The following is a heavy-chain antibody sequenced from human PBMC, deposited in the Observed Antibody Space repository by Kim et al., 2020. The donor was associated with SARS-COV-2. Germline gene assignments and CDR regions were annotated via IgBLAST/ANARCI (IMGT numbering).Heavy chain of an antibody. CDR3: VRDRCGGAFVL. CDR2: ITKTNSTI. V-gene: IGHV3-48*02. D-gene: IGHD3-16*02. Sequence: GTSLRLSCATSGFTFSAYDMNWVRQAPGKGLEWLSFITKTNSTIYYADSVKGRFTISRDNAKNSLYLQMSSLTDDDTAVYFCVRDRCGGAFVLWSQGTMV. CDR1: GFTFSAYD. J-gene: IGHJ3*01.